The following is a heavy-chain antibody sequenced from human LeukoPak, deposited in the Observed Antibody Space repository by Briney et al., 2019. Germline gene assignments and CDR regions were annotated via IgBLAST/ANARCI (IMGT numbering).Heavy chain of an antibody. D-gene: IGHD3-22*01. CDR1: GFTFQSYA. CDR3: AREAYDQGFDY. Sequence: GSLRLPCSTSGFTFQSYAMHWVRQAPGKGLEWVAVISYDGSNKYYADSVKGRFTISRDNSKNTLYLQMNSLRAEDTAVYYCAREAYDQGFDYWGQGTLVTVSS. V-gene: IGHV3-30-3*01. J-gene: IGHJ4*02. CDR2: ISYDGSNK.